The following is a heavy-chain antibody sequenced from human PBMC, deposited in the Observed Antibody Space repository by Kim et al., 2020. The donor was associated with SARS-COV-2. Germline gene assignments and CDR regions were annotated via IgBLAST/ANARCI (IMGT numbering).Heavy chain of an antibody. D-gene: IGHD2-2*02. CDR1: GYTFTGYY. CDR2: INPNSGGT. V-gene: IGHV1-2*02. Sequence: ASVKVSCKASGYTFTGYYMHWVRQAPGQGLEWMGWINPNSGGTNYAQKFQGRVTMTRDTSISTAYMELSRLRSDDTAVYYCAREEYCSSTSCYTGDAFDIWGQWTMVTVSS. J-gene: IGHJ3*02. CDR3: AREEYCSSTSCYTGDAFDI.